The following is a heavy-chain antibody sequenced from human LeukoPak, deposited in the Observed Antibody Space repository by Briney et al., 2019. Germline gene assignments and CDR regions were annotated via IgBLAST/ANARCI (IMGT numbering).Heavy chain of an antibody. CDR1: GGSIRTGDYY. CDR2: IYFSGDT. D-gene: IGHD3-10*01. V-gene: IGHV4-30-4*01. CDR3: ARRNFYYYGSGTHPARFDY. J-gene: IGHJ4*02. Sequence: SETLSLTCTVSGGSIRTGDYYWSWIRQPPGKVLEWIGNIYFSGDTYHSPSLKSRLTIPLDTSQNQFSLTLTSATAADTAFYNCARRNFYYYGSGTHPARFDYWGQGILDTVSS.